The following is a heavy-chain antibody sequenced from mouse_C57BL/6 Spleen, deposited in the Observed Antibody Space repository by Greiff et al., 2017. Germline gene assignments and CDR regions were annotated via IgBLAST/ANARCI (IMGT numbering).Heavy chain of an antibody. CDR2: IYPGDGDT. Sequence: VQLQQSGPELVKPGASVKISCKASGYAFSSSWMNWVKQRPGKGLEWIGRIYPGDGDTNYNGKFKGKATLTADKSSSTAYMQLSSLPSEDSAVYTCARGDNYDVCFEYWGEGTTLTVSS. CDR3: ARGDNYDVCFEY. CDR1: GYAFSSSW. J-gene: IGHJ2*01. V-gene: IGHV1-82*01. D-gene: IGHD2-12*01.